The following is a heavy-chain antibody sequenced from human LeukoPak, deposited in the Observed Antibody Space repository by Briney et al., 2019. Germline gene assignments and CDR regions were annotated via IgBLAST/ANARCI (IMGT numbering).Heavy chain of an antibody. J-gene: IGHJ4*02. V-gene: IGHV3-33*01. D-gene: IGHD6-19*01. CDR1: GFTFSSYV. CDR3: ASSIAVAGSFDY. CDR2: IWYDGSNK. Sequence: PGGSLRLSCAASGFTFSSYVMHWVRQAPGKGLEWVAVIWYDGSNKYYADSVKGRFTISRDNSKNTLYLQMNSLRAEDTAVYYCASSIAVAGSFDYWGQGTLVTVSS.